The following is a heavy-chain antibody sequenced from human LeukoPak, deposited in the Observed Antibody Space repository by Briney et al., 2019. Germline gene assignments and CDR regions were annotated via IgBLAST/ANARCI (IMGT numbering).Heavy chain of an antibody. J-gene: IGHJ4*02. CDR2: ISGSGGST. Sequence: GGSLRLSCAASGFTFSSYAMSWVRQAPGKGLEWVSAISGSGGSTYYADSVKGRFTISRDNPKNTLYLQMNSLRAEDTAVYYCARRRDGCKSSIVDYWGQGTLVTVSS. V-gene: IGHV3-23*01. D-gene: IGHD6-6*01. CDR3: ARRRDGCKSSIVDY. CDR1: GFTFSSYA.